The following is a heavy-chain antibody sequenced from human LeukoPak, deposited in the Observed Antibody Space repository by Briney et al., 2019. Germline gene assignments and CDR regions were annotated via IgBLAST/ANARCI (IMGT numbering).Heavy chain of an antibody. CDR1: GYTFTGYY. V-gene: IGHV1-2*02. CDR3: ARDGAYCGGDCYPTFWGYYYYMDV. D-gene: IGHD2-21*02. CDR2: INPNSGGT. Sequence: GASVKVSCKASGYTFTGYYMHWVRQAPGQGLEWMGWINPNSGGTNYAQKFQGRVTMTRDTSISTAYMELSRLRSDDTAVYYCARDGAYCGGDCYPTFWGYYYYMDVWGKGTTVTVSS. J-gene: IGHJ6*03.